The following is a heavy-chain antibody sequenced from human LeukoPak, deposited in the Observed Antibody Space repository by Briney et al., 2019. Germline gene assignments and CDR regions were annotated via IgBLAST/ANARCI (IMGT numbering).Heavy chain of an antibody. V-gene: IGHV5-51*01. CDR3: ARRSISSGSYFVFDP. CDR2: IYPGDSDT. D-gene: IGHD3-22*01. J-gene: IGHJ5*02. Sequence: GESLKISCKGSGYSFTSYWIGWVRQMPGKGLEWMGIIYPGDSDTRYSPSFQGQVTISADKSISTAYLQWSSLKASDIAMYYCARRSISSGSYFVFDPWGQGTLVTVSS. CDR1: GYSFTSYW.